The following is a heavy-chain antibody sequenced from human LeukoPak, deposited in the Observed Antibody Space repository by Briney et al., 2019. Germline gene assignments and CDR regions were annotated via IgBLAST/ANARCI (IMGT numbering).Heavy chain of an antibody. CDR3: AKDLHYYGSGSYYD. CDR1: GFTFSSYA. Sequence: GGSLRLSCAASGFTFSSYAMSWVRQAPGKGLEWVSAISGSGGSTYCADSVKGRFTISRDNSKNTLYLQMNSLRAEDTAVYYCAKDLHYYGSGSYYDWGQGTLVTVSS. D-gene: IGHD3-10*01. CDR2: ISGSGGST. J-gene: IGHJ4*02. V-gene: IGHV3-23*01.